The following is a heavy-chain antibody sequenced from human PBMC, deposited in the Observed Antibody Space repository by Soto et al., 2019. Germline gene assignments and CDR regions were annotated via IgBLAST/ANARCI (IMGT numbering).Heavy chain of an antibody. J-gene: IGHJ4*02. D-gene: IGHD3-16*01. CDR1: GYTFTSYD. CDR2: MNPNSGNT. CDR3: ARGLTGSTDIDFDY. V-gene: IGHV1-8*01. Sequence: ASVKVSCKASGYTFTSYDINWVRQATGQGLEWMGWMNPNSGNTGYAQKFQGRVTMTRNTSISTAYMELSSLRSEDTAVYYCARGLTGSTDIDFDYWGQGTLVTVSS.